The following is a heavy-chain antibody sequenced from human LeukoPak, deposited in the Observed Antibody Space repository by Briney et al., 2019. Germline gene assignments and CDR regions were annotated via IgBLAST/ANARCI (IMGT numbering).Heavy chain of an antibody. CDR1: GGSISSYY. CDR2: IYYSGST. Sequence: SDTLSLTCTVSGGSISSYYWSWIRQPPGKGLEWIGYIYYSGSTNYNPSLKSRVTISVDTSKNQFPLKLTSVTAADTAVYYCARGTDRSKIAYWGQGTLVTVSS. CDR3: ARGTDRSKIAY. D-gene: IGHD3-22*01. J-gene: IGHJ4*02. V-gene: IGHV4-59*12.